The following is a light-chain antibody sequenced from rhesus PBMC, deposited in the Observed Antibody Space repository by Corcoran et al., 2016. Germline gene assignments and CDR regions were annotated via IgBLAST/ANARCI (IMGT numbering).Light chain of an antibody. V-gene: IGKV2-104*02. Sequence: DIVMTQTPLSLPVTPGEPASISCRSSQSLLDSEDGNTYLDWYLQKPGQSPTLVIYEVSNRASGVPDRFSGSGSDTDFTLKISRVEAEDVGVYYCMQALEFPLTFGGGTKVEIK. CDR3: MQALEFPLT. CDR2: EVS. J-gene: IGKJ4*01. CDR1: QSLLDSEDGNTY.